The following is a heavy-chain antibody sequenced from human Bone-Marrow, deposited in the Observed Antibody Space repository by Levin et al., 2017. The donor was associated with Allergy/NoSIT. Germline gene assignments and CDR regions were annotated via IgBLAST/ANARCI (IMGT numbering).Heavy chain of an antibody. CDR3: ARVSYYGSGNYYDDNLDS. D-gene: IGHD3-10*01. V-gene: IGHV4-39*07. J-gene: IGHJ4*02. Sequence: SETLSLTCAVSGGSIYNSPYFWAWIRQPPGKGLEWIGSIYYTERSFYNPSLTSRVTISVDTSTNPFSLQLTSVTAADTAVYYCARVSYYGSGNYYDDNLDSWGQGTLVTVSS. CDR1: GGSIYNSPYF. CDR2: IYYTERS.